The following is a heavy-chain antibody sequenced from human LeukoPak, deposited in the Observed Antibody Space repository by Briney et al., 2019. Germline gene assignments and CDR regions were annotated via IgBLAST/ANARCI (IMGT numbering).Heavy chain of an antibody. CDR3: PRHLGFDGSYPNFPFDY. CDR2: IDYSGST. D-gene: IGHD1-26*01. CDR1: GGCMSSSTYY. V-gene: IGHV4-39*01. J-gene: IGHJ4*02. Sequence: SETLSLTCTVSGGCMSSSTYYWGWIRQPPGKGLEWIGSIDYSGSTFYNPTLESRLTIPLDRSKNQFSLKLSSVTAADTAVYYCPRHLGFDGSYPNFPFDYWGQGTLVTVSS.